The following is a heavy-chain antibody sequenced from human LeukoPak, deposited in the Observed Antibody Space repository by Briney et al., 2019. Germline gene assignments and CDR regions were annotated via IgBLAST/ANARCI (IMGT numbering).Heavy chain of an antibody. CDR3: ARAYSSGWLNFDY. D-gene: IGHD6-19*01. J-gene: IGHJ4*02. CDR1: GGSISSYY. Sequence: PSETLSLTCTVSGGSISSYYWGWIRQPPGKGLEWIGYIYYSGSTNYNPSLKSRVTISVDTSKNQFSLKLSSVTAADTAVYYCARAYSSGWLNFDYWGQGTLVTVSS. CDR2: IYYSGST. V-gene: IGHV4-59*08.